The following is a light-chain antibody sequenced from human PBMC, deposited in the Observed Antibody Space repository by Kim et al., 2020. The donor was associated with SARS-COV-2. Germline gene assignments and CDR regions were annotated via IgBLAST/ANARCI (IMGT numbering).Light chain of an antibody. CDR2: RDS. CDR3: QVWDSSTVV. J-gene: IGLJ2*01. V-gene: IGLV3-9*01. CDR1: NIGSKN. Sequence: SGALGQTARITCGGNNIGSKNVHWYQQKPGRAPVLVIYRDSNRPSGIPERFSGSNSGNTAALTISRAQAGDEADYYCQVWDSSTVVFGGGTQLTVL.